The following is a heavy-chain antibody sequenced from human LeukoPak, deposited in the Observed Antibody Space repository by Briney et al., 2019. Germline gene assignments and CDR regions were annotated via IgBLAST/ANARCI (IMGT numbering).Heavy chain of an antibody. Sequence: PGGSLRLSCAASGFTFSSYAMSWVRQAPGKGLEWVAVISYDGSNKYYADSVKGRFTISRDNSKNTLYLQMNSLRAEDTAVYYCAKDPAIAAAGTSPISGYFDYWGQGTLVTVSS. CDR3: AKDPAIAAAGTSPISGYFDY. D-gene: IGHD6-13*01. CDR2: ISYDGSNK. V-gene: IGHV3-30*18. CDR1: GFTFSSYA. J-gene: IGHJ4*02.